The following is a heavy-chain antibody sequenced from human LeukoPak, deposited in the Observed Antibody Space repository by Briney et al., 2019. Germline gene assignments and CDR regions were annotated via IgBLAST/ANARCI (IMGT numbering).Heavy chain of an antibody. CDR1: GYTFTGYY. CDR2: INPNSGGT. J-gene: IGHJ6*03. D-gene: IGHD3-16*01. V-gene: IGHV1-2*02. CDR3: ARETSQKGAHYMDV. Sequence: ASVKVSCKASGYTFTGYYMHWVRQAPGQGLQGMGWINPNSGGTNYAQKLQGRVTMSRDKSISTVYMEMSRLRSDDTAVYYCARETSQKGAHYMDVWGKGTTVTISS.